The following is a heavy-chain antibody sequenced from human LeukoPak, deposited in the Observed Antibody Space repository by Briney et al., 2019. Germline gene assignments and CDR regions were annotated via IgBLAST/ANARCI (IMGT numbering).Heavy chain of an antibody. Sequence: QSGGSLRLSCAASGFTFSSYGMHWVRQAPGKGLEWVSYISSSGSTIYYADSVKGRFTISRDNAKNSLYLQMNSLRAEDTAVYYCAELGITMIGGVWGEGTTVTISS. CDR2: ISSSGSTI. J-gene: IGHJ6*04. CDR3: AELGITMIGGV. V-gene: IGHV3-48*03. D-gene: IGHD3-10*02. CDR1: GFTFSSYG.